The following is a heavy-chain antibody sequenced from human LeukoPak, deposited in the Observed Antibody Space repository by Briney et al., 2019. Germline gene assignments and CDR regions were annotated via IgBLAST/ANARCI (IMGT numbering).Heavy chain of an antibody. CDR1: GGSISSSNW. CDR2: IYHSGST. D-gene: IGHD6-13*01. Sequence: SETLSLTCAVSGGSISSSNWWSWVRQPPGKGLEWIGEIYHSGSTNYNPSLKSRVTISVDKSKNQFSLKLSSVTAADTAVYYCGSRGSSSWWFGYWGQGTLVTVSS. CDR3: GSRGSSSWWFGY. V-gene: IGHV4-4*02. J-gene: IGHJ4*02.